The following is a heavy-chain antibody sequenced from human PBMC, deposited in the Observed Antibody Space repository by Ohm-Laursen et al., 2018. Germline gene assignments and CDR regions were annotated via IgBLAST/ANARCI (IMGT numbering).Heavy chain of an antibody. CDR2: IHSSGST. Sequence: GTLSLTCTVSGGSITNYYWSWIRQPAGKALEWIGRIHSSGSTSYNPSLKSRVNMSIETSDNQFSLRLASVTAADTAVYYCARGGDYDYVWGSYRYGWFDPWGQGALVTVSS. CDR1: GGSITNYY. V-gene: IGHV4-4*07. J-gene: IGHJ5*02. CDR3: ARGGDYDYVWGSYRYGWFDP. D-gene: IGHD3-16*02.